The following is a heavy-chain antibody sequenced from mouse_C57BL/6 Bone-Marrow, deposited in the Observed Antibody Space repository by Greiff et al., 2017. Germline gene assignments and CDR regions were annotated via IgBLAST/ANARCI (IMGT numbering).Heavy chain of an antibody. J-gene: IGHJ3*01. CDR2: INPNNGGT. Sequence: EVQLQQSGPELVKPGASVKISCKASGYTFTDYYMNWVKQSPGKSLEWIGDINPNNGGTSYNQKFKGKATLTVDKSSSTAYMELRSLTSEDSAVYYCARGTQTWFAYWGQGTLVTVSA. CDR1: GYTFTDYY. CDR3: ARGTQTWFAY. D-gene: IGHD3-3*01. V-gene: IGHV1-26*01.